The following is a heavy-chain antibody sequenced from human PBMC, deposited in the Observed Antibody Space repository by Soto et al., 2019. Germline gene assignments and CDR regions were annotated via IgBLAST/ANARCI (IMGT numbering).Heavy chain of an antibody. CDR3: ARDSILEVVVMATITDIAFDY. CDR2: INAGNGNT. V-gene: IGHV1-3*01. CDR1: GYTFTSYA. Sequence: ASVKVSCKASGYTFTSYAMHWVRQAPGQRLEWMGWINAGNGNTKYSQKFQGRVTITRDTSASTAYMELSSLRSEDTAVYYCARDSILEVVVMATITDIAFDYCGQEALVTISS. D-gene: IGHD5-12*01. J-gene: IGHJ4*02.